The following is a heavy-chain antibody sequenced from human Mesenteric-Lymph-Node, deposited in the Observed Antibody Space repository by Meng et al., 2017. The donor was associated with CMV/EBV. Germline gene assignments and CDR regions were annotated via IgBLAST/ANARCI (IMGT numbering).Heavy chain of an antibody. Sequence: SETLSLTCTVSGASIRSYAWSWIRQAPGKGLKWIGYIYSSGTTKYNPSPKSRVTISTNTSENQVSLTMSSVTAADTAVYYCAKQAGITGMGGDYYYYGMDVWGQGTTVTVSS. CDR3: AKQAGITGMGGDYYYYGMDV. V-gene: IGHV4-59*01. D-gene: IGHD1-20*01. J-gene: IGHJ6*02. CDR2: IYSSGTT. CDR1: GASIRSYA.